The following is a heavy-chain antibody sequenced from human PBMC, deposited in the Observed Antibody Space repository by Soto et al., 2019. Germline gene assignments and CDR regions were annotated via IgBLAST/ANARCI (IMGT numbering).Heavy chain of an antibody. V-gene: IGHV4-4*02. CDR3: ARYDFGIFDY. CDR2: TYHSEST. Sequence: PWETLSLTCAVSGDSVTTSNWWRWVRQPPGKGLEWIGETYHSESTNYNPSLKSRVTMSIDKSKNQFSLKLTSVTAADTAVYFCARYDFGIFDYWGQGTLVTVSS. CDR1: GDSVTTSNW. D-gene: IGHD4-17*01. J-gene: IGHJ4*02.